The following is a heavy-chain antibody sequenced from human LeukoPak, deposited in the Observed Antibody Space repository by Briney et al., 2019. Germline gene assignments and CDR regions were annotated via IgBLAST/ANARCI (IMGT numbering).Heavy chain of an antibody. V-gene: IGHV3-7*01. CDR2: IKEDGSEK. CDR1: GSTLSSYW. D-gene: IGHD3-3*01. J-gene: IGHJ4*02. CDR3: ARAFEFWSGYRYYFDY. Sequence: GGSLRLSCAASGSTLSSYWMTWVRQAPGKGLEWVANIKEDGSEKYYVDSVKGRFTISRDNAKNSLYLQMNSLRAEDTAVYYCARAFEFWSGYRYYFDYWGQGTLVTVSS.